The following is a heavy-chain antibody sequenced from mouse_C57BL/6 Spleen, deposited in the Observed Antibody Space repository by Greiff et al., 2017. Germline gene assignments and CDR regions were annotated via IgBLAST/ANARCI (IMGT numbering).Heavy chain of an antibody. CDR1: GYSITSGYY. Sequence: EVKVEESGPGLVKPSQSLSLTCSVTGYSITSGYYWNWIRQFPGNKLEWMGYISYDGSNNYNPSLKNRISITRDTSKNQFFLKLNSVTTEDTATYYCARGGMVTTFDYWGQGTTLTVSS. CDR2: ISYDGSN. J-gene: IGHJ2*01. V-gene: IGHV3-6*01. D-gene: IGHD2-2*01. CDR3: ARGGMVTTFDY.